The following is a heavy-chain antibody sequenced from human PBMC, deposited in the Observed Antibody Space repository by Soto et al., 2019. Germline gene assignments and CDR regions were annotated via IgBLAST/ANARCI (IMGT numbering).Heavy chain of an antibody. CDR1: RFTFTTYA. Sequence: XXSLRLSCAASRFTFTTYAMFWVRQAPGKGPGWVSDIXGGSDXTFQADHVKGXXTLPRDHXXSTLYLQMNRLRAEDTAIYYCAKKQSSDGTLDYWGQGALVTVSS. J-gene: IGHJ4*02. CDR3: AKKQSSDGTLDY. V-gene: IGHV3-23*01. CDR2: IXGGSDXT.